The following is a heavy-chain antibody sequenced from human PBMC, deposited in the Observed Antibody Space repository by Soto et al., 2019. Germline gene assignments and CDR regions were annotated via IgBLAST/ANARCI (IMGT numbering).Heavy chain of an antibody. V-gene: IGHV4-59*01. CDR2: IYYSGST. CDR1: GGSISSYY. J-gene: IGHJ4*02. D-gene: IGHD4-4*01. Sequence: PSETLSLTCTVSGGSISSYYWSWIRQPPGKGLEWIGYIYYSGSTNYNPSPKSRVTISTDTSKNQFSLKLSSVTAADTAVYYCARGQGLQGPYYFDYWGQGTLVTVSS. CDR3: ARGQGLQGPYYFDY.